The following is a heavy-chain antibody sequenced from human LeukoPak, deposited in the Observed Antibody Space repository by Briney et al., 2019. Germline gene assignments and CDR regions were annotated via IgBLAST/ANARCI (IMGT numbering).Heavy chain of an antibody. CDR2: IYYSGST. J-gene: IGHJ4*02. D-gene: IGHD3-22*01. Sequence: SETPSLTCTVSGGSISSYYWSWIRQPPGKGLEWIGYIYYSGSTNYNPSLKSRVTISVDTSKNQFSLKLSSVTAADTAVYYCARLTYYYDSSGSHYFDYWGQGTLVTVSS. V-gene: IGHV4-59*01. CDR3: ARLTYYYDSSGSHYFDY. CDR1: GGSISSYY.